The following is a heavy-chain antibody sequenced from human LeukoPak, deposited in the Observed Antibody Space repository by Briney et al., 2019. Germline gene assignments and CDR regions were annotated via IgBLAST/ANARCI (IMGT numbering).Heavy chain of an antibody. CDR2: IYTSGST. CDR1: GGSISSGSYY. V-gene: IGHV4-61*02. CDR3: ARPGVGY. D-gene: IGHD3-3*01. Sequence: PSQTLSLTCTVSGGSISSGSYYWSWIRQPAGKGLEWIGRIYTSGSTNYNPSLKSRVTISVDTSKNQFSLKLSSVTAADTAVYYCARPGVGYWGQGTLVTVSS. J-gene: IGHJ4*02.